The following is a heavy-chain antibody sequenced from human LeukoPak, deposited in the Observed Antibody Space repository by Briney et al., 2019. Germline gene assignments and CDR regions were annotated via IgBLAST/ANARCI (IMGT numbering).Heavy chain of an antibody. CDR3: ARDRSVLRYFDTSDY. V-gene: IGHV1-2*02. CDR2: INPNSGGT. D-gene: IGHD3-9*01. J-gene: IGHJ4*02. CDR1: GYTFLHYD. Sequence: ASVKVSCKASGYTFLHYDFNWVRQAPGQGLEWMGWINPNSGGTNYAQKFQGRVTMTRDTSISTAYMELSRLTSDDTAVYYCARDRSVLRYFDTSDYWGQGTLVTVSS.